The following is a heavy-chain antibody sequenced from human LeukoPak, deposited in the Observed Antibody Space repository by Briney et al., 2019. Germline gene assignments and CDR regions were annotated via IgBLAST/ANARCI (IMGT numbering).Heavy chain of an antibody. Sequence: ASVKVSCKASGGTFSSYAISWVRQAPGQGLEWMGWISAYNGNTNYAQKLQGRVTMTTDTSTSTAYMELRSLRSDDTAVYYCARIHDYYDSSGYLALGYWGQGTLVTVSS. D-gene: IGHD3-22*01. CDR3: ARIHDYYDSSGYLALGY. CDR1: GGTFSSYA. CDR2: ISAYNGNT. J-gene: IGHJ4*02. V-gene: IGHV1-18*01.